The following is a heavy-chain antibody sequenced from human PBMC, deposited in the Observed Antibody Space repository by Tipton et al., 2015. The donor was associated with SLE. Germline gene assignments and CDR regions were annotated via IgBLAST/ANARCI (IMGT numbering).Heavy chain of an antibody. J-gene: IGHJ2*01. CDR1: GFTFSSYA. V-gene: IGHV3-23*01. CDR3: AKALSDISSSWVVWYFDL. D-gene: IGHD6-13*01. Sequence: SLRLSCAASGFTFSSYAMSWVRQAPGKGLEWVSAISGSGGSTYYADSVKGRLTISRDNSKNTLYLQMNSLRAEDTAVYYCAKALSDISSSWVVWYFDLWGRGTLVTVSS. CDR2: ISGSGGST.